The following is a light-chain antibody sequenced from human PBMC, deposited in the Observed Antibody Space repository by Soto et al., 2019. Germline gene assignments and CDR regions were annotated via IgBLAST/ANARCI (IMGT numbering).Light chain of an antibody. Sequence: QSALTQPASVSGSPGQSITISCTGTSTDIGRYNYVSWYQQHPGKAPKLMIYDVSNRPSGVSNRVSGSKSGNTASLTISGLQAEDEADYYCSSYTSSSTYVFGTGTKLTVL. J-gene: IGLJ1*01. CDR2: DVS. CDR1: STDIGRYNY. CDR3: SSYTSSSTYV. V-gene: IGLV2-14*01.